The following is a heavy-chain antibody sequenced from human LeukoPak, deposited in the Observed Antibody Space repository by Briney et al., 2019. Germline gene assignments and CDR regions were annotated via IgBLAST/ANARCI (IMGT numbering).Heavy chain of an antibody. V-gene: IGHV4-59*12. Sequence: SETLSLTCTVSGGSISSYYWSWIRQPPGKGLEWIGYIYYSGSTNYNPSLNSRVTISVDTSKNQFSLKLSSVTAADTAVYYCARGQSRYSSSWTFKYNWFDPWGQGTLATVSS. J-gene: IGHJ5*02. D-gene: IGHD6-13*01. CDR1: GGSISSYY. CDR2: IYYSGST. CDR3: ARGQSRYSSSWTFKYNWFDP.